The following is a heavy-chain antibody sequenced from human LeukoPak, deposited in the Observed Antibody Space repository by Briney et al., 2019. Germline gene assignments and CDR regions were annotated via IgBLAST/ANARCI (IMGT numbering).Heavy chain of an antibody. CDR1: GYTFITHW. V-gene: IGHV1-46*01. D-gene: IGHD1-26*01. Sequence: ASVKVSCKASGYTFITHWMHWVRQAPGQGLEWMGIINPSGGFTTYAQKFQGRVTVTRDMSTSTVYMELSNLRSEDTAVYYCARDQSVEWEQLSGWWFDPWGQGTLVTVSS. CDR2: INPSGGFT. CDR3: ARDQSVEWEQLSGWWFDP. J-gene: IGHJ5*02.